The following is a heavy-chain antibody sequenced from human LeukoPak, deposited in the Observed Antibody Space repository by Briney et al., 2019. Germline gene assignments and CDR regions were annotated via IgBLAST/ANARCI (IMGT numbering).Heavy chain of an antibody. Sequence: PGGSLRLSCAASGFSFNGSAMHWVRQASGKGLEWVGRIRGKVHSYATAYAASVKGRFTISRDDSKNTAYLQMNSLDTEDTAVYYCASSLQYGYYYYMDVWGKGTTVTVSS. CDR2: IRGKVHSYAT. D-gene: IGHD4-11*01. J-gene: IGHJ6*03. V-gene: IGHV3-73*01. CDR3: ASSLQYGYYYYMDV. CDR1: GFSFNGSA.